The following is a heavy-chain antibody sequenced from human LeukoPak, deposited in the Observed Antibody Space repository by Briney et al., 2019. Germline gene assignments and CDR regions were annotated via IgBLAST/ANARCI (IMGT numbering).Heavy chain of an antibody. CDR1: GFTFSTYG. V-gene: IGHV3-23*01. CDR3: ARAGLTFDY. Sequence: GGSLILSCAASGFTFSTYGMSWVRQAPGKGLEWVSTIRDSGGYTYYADSVKGRFTISRDNAKNTLYLQMSSLRAEDTAVYFCARAGLTFDYWGQGTLVTVSS. CDR2: IRDSGGYT. J-gene: IGHJ4*02. D-gene: IGHD3/OR15-3a*01.